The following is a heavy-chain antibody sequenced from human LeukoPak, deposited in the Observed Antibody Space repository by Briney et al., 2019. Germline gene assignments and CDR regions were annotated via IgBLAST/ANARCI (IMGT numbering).Heavy chain of an antibody. J-gene: IGHJ6*03. CDR2: IYTSGST. D-gene: IGHD3-10*01. Sequence: PSETLSLTCTVSGGSISSYYWSWIRQPPGKGLEWIGYIYTSGSTNYNPSLKSRVTISVDTSKNQFSLKLSPVTAADTAVYYCASLRGVIWGDYYMDVWGKGTTVTVSS. CDR1: GGSISSYY. V-gene: IGHV4-4*09. CDR3: ASLRGVIWGDYYMDV.